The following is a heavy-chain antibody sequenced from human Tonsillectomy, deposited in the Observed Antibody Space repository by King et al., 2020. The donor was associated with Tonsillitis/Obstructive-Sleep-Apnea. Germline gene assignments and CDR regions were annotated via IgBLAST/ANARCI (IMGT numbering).Heavy chain of an antibody. Sequence: QVQLQQWGAGLLKPSETLSLTCAVYGGSFSGYYWSWIRQPPGKGLEWIGEINHSGSTNYNPSLKSRVTISVDTSKNQFSLKLSSVTAADTAVYYCARRGGAELAARYFDYWGQGTLVTISS. CDR1: GGSFSGYY. CDR3: ARRGGAELAARYFDY. J-gene: IGHJ4*02. V-gene: IGHV4-34*01. CDR2: INHSGST. D-gene: IGHD6-6*01.